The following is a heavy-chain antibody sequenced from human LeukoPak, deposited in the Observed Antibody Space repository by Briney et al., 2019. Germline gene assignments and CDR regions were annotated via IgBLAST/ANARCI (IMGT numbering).Heavy chain of an antibody. CDR3: AKADGSGSYWGNFDY. CDR2: ISGSGGST. V-gene: IGHV3-23*01. J-gene: IGHJ4*02. CDR1: GFTFSSYA. D-gene: IGHD3-10*01. Sequence: GGSLRLSCAASGFTFSSYAMSWVRQAPGKGLEWVSAISGSGGSTYYADSVKGRFTISRDNSKNTLYLQMNSLRAEDTAVYYCAKADGSGSYWGNFDYWGQGTLVTVSS.